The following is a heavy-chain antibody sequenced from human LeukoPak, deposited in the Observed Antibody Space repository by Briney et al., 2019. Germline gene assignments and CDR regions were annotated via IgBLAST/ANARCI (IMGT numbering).Heavy chain of an antibody. CDR1: GFTFSTYS. V-gene: IGHV3-48*01. D-gene: IGHD4-23*01. Sequence: GGSLRLSCAASGFTFSTYSMNWVRQAPGRGLEWVSYISSSIITIYYADSVKGRFTISRDNAKNSLYLQMNSLRAEDTAVYYCARYYGGNSACDYWGQGTLVTVSS. CDR2: ISSSIITI. CDR3: ARYYGGNSACDY. J-gene: IGHJ4*02.